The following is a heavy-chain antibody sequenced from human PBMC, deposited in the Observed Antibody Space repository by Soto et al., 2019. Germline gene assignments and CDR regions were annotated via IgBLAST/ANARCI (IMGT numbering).Heavy chain of an antibody. CDR2: IYYIGNT. J-gene: IGHJ4*02. D-gene: IGHD1-1*01. CDR3: AREDRTNGYNYDY. V-gene: IGHV4-39*01. Sequence: LSLTCSVSGGSISSSNYYLAWIRQPPGKGLEWIGSIYYIGNTYYNPSLKSRVTMSVETSKNQFSLKVTYVTAADTAIYYCAREDRTNGYNYDYWGQGTLVTVSS. CDR1: GGSISSSNYY.